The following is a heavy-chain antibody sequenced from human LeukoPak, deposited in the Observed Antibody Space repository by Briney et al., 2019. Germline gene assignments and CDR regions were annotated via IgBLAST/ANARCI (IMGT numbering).Heavy chain of an antibody. CDR2: ISSGSDYI. CDR1: GFTFSSYS. V-gene: IGHV3-21*01. J-gene: IGHJ4*02. CDR3: AREGGKWELLID. Sequence: PGGSLRLSCATSGFTFSSYSMNWVRQAPGKGRQWVSSISSGSDYIYYADSVKGRFTISRDNAKNSLYLQMNSLRAEDTAVYYCAREGGKWELLIDWGQGTLVTVSS. D-gene: IGHD1-26*01.